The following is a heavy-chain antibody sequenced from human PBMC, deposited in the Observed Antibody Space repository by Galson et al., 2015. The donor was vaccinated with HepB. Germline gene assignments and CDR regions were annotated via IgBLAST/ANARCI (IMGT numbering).Heavy chain of an antibody. CDR1: GFTFSDYY. CDR2: ISSSGSTI. Sequence: SLRLSCAASGFTFSDYYISWIRQAPGKGLEWVSYISSSGSTIYYADSVKGRFTISRDNAKNSLYLQMNSLRAEDTAVYYCAREGVVVPAAMSFDYWGQGTLVTVSS. J-gene: IGHJ4*02. V-gene: IGHV3-11*01. D-gene: IGHD2-2*01. CDR3: AREGVVVPAAMSFDY.